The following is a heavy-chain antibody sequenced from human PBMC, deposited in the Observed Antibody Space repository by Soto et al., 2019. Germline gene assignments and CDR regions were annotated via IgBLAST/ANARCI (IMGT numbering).Heavy chain of an antibody. V-gene: IGHV1-69*06. CDR3: ARRGATVVTLGYYYGMDV. CDR2: IIPIFGTA. Sequence: SVKVSCKASGGTFSSYAISWVRQAPGQGLEWMGGIIPIFGTANYAQKFQGRVTITADKSTSTAYMELSSLRSEDTAVYYCARRGATVVTLGYYYGMDVWGQGTPVTVSS. J-gene: IGHJ6*02. D-gene: IGHD4-17*01. CDR1: GGTFSSYA.